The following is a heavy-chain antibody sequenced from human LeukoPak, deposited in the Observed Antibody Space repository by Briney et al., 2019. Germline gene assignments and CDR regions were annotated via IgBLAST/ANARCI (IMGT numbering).Heavy chain of an antibody. CDR1: GFTFSSYA. V-gene: IGHV3-23*01. CDR2: IGGNGGST. Sequence: PGGSLSLSCAASGFTFSSYAMSWVRQAPGKGLEWVSGIGGNGGSTYYADSVKGRFTISRDNSKNTLYLQMTSLRAEDTAVYYCAKMYSSGWHFDYWGQGTLVTVSS. CDR3: AKMYSSGWHFDY. D-gene: IGHD6-19*01. J-gene: IGHJ4*02.